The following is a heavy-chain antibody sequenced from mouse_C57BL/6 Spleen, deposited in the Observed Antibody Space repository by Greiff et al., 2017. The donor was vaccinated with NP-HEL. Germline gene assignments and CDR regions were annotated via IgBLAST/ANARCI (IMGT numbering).Heavy chain of an antibody. CDR3: TTFTTVVGYYAMDY. D-gene: IGHD1-1*01. Sequence: EVQLQQSGAELVRPGASVKLSCTASGFNIKDDYMHWVKQRPEQGLEWIGWIDPENGDTEYASKFQGKGTITADTSANTAYLQLSSLTSEDTAVYYCTTFTTVVGYYAMDYWGQGTSVTVAS. CDR1: GFNIKDDY. CDR2: IDPENGDT. J-gene: IGHJ4*01. V-gene: IGHV14-4*01.